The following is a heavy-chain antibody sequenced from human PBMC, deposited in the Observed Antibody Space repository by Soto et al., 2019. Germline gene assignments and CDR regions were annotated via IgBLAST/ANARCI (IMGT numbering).Heavy chain of an antibody. Sequence: PSQTLSLTCAISGDSVSSDSAAWNCIRQSPSRGLEWLGRTYYRSKWYNDYAVSVKSRITINPDTSKNQFSLQLSSVTPEDTAVYYCARVSGSYGAYYYYYGMDVWGQGTTVTVSS. CDR1: GDSVSSDSAA. J-gene: IGHJ6*02. V-gene: IGHV6-1*01. D-gene: IGHD1-26*01. CDR2: TYYRSKWYN. CDR3: ARVSGSYGAYYYYYGMDV.